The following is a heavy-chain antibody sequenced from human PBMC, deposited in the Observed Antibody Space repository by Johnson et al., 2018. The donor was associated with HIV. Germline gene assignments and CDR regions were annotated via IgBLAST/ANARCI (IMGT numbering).Heavy chain of an antibody. CDR3: AREGGAAAPDAFDI. J-gene: IGHJ3*02. D-gene: IGHD2-2*01. CDR1: GFTFSSYG. Sequence: QVQLVESGGGVVQPGRSLRVSCAASGFTFSSYGMHWVRQAPGKGLEWVAVTSNDGSNKYYADSVKGRFTIYRDNFKNTLYLQMNGLRPEDTAVYYCAREGGAAAPDAFDIWGQGTMVTVSS. CDR2: TSNDGSNK. V-gene: IGHV3-30*03.